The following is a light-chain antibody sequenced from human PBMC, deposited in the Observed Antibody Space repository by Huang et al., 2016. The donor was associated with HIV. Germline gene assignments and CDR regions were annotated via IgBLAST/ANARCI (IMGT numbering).Light chain of an antibody. Sequence: EIVMTQSPATLSVFPGERATLACRASHIVNINLAWYHQKPCQAPRLLFYVASRRATGIPARFNGGGSGMEFTLTISSLQSEDFALYYCQQYDNWPLTFGGGTKVEIK. J-gene: IGKJ4*01. CDR3: QQYDNWPLT. CDR2: VAS. CDR1: HIVNIN. V-gene: IGKV3-15*01.